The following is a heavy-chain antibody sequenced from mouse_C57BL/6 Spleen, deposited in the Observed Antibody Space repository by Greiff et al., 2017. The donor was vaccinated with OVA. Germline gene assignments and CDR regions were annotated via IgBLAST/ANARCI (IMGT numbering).Heavy chain of an antibody. CDR1: GYSITSGYY. D-gene: IGHD4-1*01. J-gene: IGHJ4*01. V-gene: IGHV3-6*01. CDR2: ISYDGSN. CDR3: ARAPGNYAMDY. Sequence: EVKLMESGTGLVKPSQSLSLTCSVTGYSITSGYYWNWIRQFPGNKLEWMGYISYDGSNNYNPSLKNRISITRDTSKNQFFLKLNSVTTEDTATYYCARAPGNYAMDYWGQGTSVTVSS.